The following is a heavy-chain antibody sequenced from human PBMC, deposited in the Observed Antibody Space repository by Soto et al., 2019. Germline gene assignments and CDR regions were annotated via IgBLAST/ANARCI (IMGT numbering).Heavy chain of an antibody. CDR2: MSGYSGNS. J-gene: IGHJ3*01. D-gene: IGHD5-18*01. V-gene: IGHV1-18*01. Sequence: QDQLAQSGAEVMSPGASVKVSCKASGYTFSSHHINWVRQAPGQGLEWMGWMSGYSGNSKYAQKFQGKVTMNTDTTTNTGHMELRSMRYDDTAVYCSARDIFGYVGDFDLWGQGTMVTVSS. CDR1: GYTFSSHH. CDR3: ARDIFGYVGDFDL.